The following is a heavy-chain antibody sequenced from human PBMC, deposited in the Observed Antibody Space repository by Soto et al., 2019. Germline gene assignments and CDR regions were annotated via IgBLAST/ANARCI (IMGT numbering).Heavy chain of an antibody. J-gene: IGHJ6*02. V-gene: IGHV3-23*01. D-gene: IGHD3-3*01. CDR1: GFKFRSYG. Sequence: EEQLLESGGGLVEPGGSLRLSCVASGFKFRSYGMAWVRQAPGKGLEWVSDINESGGNKNYADSVRGRFAISRDNSRNTLALLMNSLRPEDTAVYYCVKDRATIFGVIWKYGMDVWGQGTTVYVSS. CDR2: INESGGNK. CDR3: VKDRATIFGVIWKYGMDV.